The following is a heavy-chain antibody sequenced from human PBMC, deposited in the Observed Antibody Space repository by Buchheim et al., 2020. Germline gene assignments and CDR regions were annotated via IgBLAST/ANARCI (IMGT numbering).Heavy chain of an antibody. V-gene: IGHV3-33*01. CDR3: ARAIAAAGTPLFDY. CDR1: GFTFSSYG. D-gene: IGHD6-13*01. CDR2: IWYDGSNK. Sequence: QVQLVESGGGVVQPGRSLRLSCAASGFTFSSYGMHWVRQAPGKGLEWVAVIWYDGSNKYYADSVKGRFTISRDNSKNTLYLQMNSLRAEDTAVYYCARAIAAAGTPLFDYWGQGTL. J-gene: IGHJ4*02.